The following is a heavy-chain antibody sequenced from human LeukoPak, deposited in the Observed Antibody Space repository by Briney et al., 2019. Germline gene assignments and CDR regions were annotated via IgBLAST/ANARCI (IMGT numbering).Heavy chain of an antibody. CDR2: INHSGST. CDR1: GGSMISSSYY. V-gene: IGHV4-39*07. J-gene: IGHJ4*02. D-gene: IGHD2-2*02. CDR3: ASRGIGRRYCSSTSCYTTPLYYSFDY. Sequence: NASETLSLTCTVSGGSMISSSYYWGWIRQPPGKGLEWIGEINHSGSTNYNPSLKSRVTISVDTSKNQFSLKLSSVIAADTAVYYCASRGIGRRYCSSTSCYTTPLYYSFDYWGQGTLVTVSS.